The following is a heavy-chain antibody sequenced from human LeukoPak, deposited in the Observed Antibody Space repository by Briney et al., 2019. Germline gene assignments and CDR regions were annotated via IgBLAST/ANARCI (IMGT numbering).Heavy chain of an antibody. CDR1: GFTFTSYV. CDR3: AKRGGNGEFDY. Sequence: GGSLRLSCVASGFTFTSYVMGWVRQAPGKGLEWVSAEGNSGDNTYYADSVKGRFTISRDNSKSTLYLQLNSLRAEDTAVYYCAKRGGNGEFDYWGQGTLVTVSS. J-gene: IGHJ4*02. CDR2: EGNSGDNT. V-gene: IGHV3-23*01. D-gene: IGHD3-16*01.